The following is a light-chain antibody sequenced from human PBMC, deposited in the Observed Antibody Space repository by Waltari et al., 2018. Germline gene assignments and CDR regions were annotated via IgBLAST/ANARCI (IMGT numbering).Light chain of an antibody. CDR1: QSVSSY. CDR2: DAS. CDR3: QQRSNWPLT. V-gene: IGKV3-11*01. Sequence: EIVLTQSPATLSLSPGERATLSCRASQSVSSYLAWYQQKPCQAPRRLIYDASNRATGIPARFSGSGSGTDFTLTISSLEPEDFAVYYCQQRSNWPLTFGGGTKVEIK. J-gene: IGKJ4*01.